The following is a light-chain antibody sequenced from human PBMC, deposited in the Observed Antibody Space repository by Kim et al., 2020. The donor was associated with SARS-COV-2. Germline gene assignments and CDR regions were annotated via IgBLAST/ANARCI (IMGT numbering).Light chain of an antibody. CDR3: QHYSSYLRT. CDR2: KAS. V-gene: IGKV1-5*03. Sequence: DIQMTQSPSTLSTSVGDRVTITCRASQSINSWLAWFQQKPGKAPKLLIYKASSLESGVPSRFSGSGSGTEFTLTISSLQPDDFATSYCQHYSSYLRTFGQGTKLEIK. CDR1: QSINSW. J-gene: IGKJ2*01.